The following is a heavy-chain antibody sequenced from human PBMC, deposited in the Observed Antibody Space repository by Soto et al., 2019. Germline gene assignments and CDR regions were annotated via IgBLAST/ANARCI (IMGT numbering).Heavy chain of an antibody. D-gene: IGHD3-3*01. J-gene: IGHJ3*02. CDR1: GFTVSSNY. Sequence: GGSLRLSCAASGFTVSSNYMSWVRQAPGKGLEWVSVIYSGGSTYYADSVKGRFTISRDNSKNTLYLQMNSLRAEDTAVYYCARDLWSGYYTGKFPTNDAFDIWGQGTMVTVSS. CDR3: ARDLWSGYYTGKFPTNDAFDI. CDR2: IYSGGST. V-gene: IGHV3-66*01.